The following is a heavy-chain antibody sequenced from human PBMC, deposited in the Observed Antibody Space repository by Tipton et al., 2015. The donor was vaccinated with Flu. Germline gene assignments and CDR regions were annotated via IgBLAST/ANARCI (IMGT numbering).Heavy chain of an antibody. D-gene: IGHD1-14*01. J-gene: IGHJ6*02. CDR2: ISGSGGST. CDR1: GFTFSSYA. V-gene: IGHV3-23*01. CDR3: AKDHHVGNYYYYYGMDV. Sequence: CAASGFTFSSYAMSWVRQAPGKGLEWVSAISGSGGSTYYADSVKGRFTISRDNSKNTLYLQMNSLRAEDTAVYYCAKDHHVGNYYYYYGMDVWGQGTTVTVSS.